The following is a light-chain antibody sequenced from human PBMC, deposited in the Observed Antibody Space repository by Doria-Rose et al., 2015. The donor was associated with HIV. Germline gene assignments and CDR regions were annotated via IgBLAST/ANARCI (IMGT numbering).Light chain of an antibody. J-gene: IGKJ3*01. CDR2: DAS. CDR1: QSVSSN. Sequence: EIVLTQSPATLSLSPGERATLSCRASQSVSSNLAWYQQKPGQAPRLLIYDASNRATGIPARFSGSGSGTDFTLTISSLEPEDFAVYFCQQRSNWPPIFTFDPGTKVDI. V-gene: IGKV3-11*01. CDR3: QQRSNWPPIFT.